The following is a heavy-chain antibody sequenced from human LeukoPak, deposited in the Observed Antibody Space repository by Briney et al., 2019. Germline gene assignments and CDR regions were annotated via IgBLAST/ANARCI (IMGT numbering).Heavy chain of an antibody. J-gene: IGHJ4*02. Sequence: ASVKVSCKASGYTFTGYYMHWVRQAPGQGLEWMGWISAYNGNTNYAQKLQGRVTMTTDTPTSTAYMELRSLRSDDAAVYYCARDRRYANYYFDYWGQGTLVTVSS. D-gene: IGHD1-1*01. CDR1: GYTFTGYY. V-gene: IGHV1-18*04. CDR3: ARDRRYANYYFDY. CDR2: ISAYNGNT.